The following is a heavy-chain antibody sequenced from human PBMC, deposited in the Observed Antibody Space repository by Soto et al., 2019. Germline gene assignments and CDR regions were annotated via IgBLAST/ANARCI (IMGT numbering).Heavy chain of an antibody. J-gene: IGHJ6*03. Sequence: EVQLVESGGGLVQPGGSLRLSCAASGFTFSSYSMNWVRQAPGKGLEWVSYISSSSSTIYYADSVKGRFTISRDNAKNSLYLQMNSLRAEDTAVYYCARYKSITIFGVPDYYYYMDVWGKGITVTVSS. CDR2: ISSSSSTI. CDR3: ARYKSITIFGVPDYYYYMDV. V-gene: IGHV3-48*01. CDR1: GFTFSSYS. D-gene: IGHD3-3*01.